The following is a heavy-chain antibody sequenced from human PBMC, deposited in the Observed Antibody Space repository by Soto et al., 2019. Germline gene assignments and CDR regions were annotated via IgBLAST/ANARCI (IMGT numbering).Heavy chain of an antibody. J-gene: IGHJ6*02. Sequence: SETLSLTCTVSGGSVSSGSFYWSWIRRPPGKGLEWIGYFYDSGSTNYNPSLRSRVTMSVDTSKNQFSLKLSSVTAADTAVYYCAASAPPATNYYYTMDVWGQGTTVTVSS. V-gene: IGHV4-61*01. D-gene: IGHD5-12*01. CDR3: AASAPPATNYYYTMDV. CDR1: GGSVSSGSFY. CDR2: FYDSGST.